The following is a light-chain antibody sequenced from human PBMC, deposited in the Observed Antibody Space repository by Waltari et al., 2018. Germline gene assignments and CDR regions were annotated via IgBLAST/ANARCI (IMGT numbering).Light chain of an antibody. CDR1: QSISEY. J-gene: IGKJ4*01. Sequence: DIQMTQSPSSLSASVGEKVTITCRASQSISEYLNWYQQKPWKAPKLLIYGASSLQSEVPSRFSGSGSGTDFTLSITSLQPEDSATYYCQQSYTFGGGTKVEIK. CDR2: GAS. CDR3: QQSYT. V-gene: IGKV1-39*01.